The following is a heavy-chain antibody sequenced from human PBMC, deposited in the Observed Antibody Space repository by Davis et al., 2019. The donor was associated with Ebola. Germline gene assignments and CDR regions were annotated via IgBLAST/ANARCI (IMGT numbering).Heavy chain of an antibody. J-gene: IGHJ6*02. CDR1: GGSIRSYY. Sequence: SETLSLTCTVSGGSIRSYYWSWIRQPAGKGLEWIGYIYDSGSTNYNPSVKSRVTISVDTSKNQFSLKLSSVTAADTAVYYCASDQQWLASGGMDVWGQGTTVTVSS. CDR3: ASDQQWLASGGMDV. CDR2: IYDSGST. V-gene: IGHV4-59*01. D-gene: IGHD6-19*01.